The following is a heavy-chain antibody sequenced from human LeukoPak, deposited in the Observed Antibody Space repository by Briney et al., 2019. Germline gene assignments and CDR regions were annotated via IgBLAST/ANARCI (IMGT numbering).Heavy chain of an antibody. CDR3: ARDEGSPLGATRGEGY. J-gene: IGHJ4*02. CDR2: IKQDGSEK. Sequence: GGSLRLSCVASGFTFSSYWMSWVRQAPGKGLEWVANIKQDGSEKYYVDSVKGRFTISRDNAKNSLYLQMNSLRAEDTAVYYCARDEGSPLGATRGEGYWGQGTLVTVSS. D-gene: IGHD1-26*01. CDR1: GFTFSSYW. V-gene: IGHV3-7*01.